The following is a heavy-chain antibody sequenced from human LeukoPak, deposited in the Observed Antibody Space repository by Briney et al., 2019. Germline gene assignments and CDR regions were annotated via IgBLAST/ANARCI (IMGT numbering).Heavy chain of an antibody. D-gene: IGHD2-21*02. J-gene: IGHJ5*02. CDR2: INPKNGAT. CDR1: GYSFTDYY. V-gene: IGHV1-2*02. CDR3: ARAADSLCGAGCFFNYFDT. Sequence: SVKVSCKASGYSFTDYYLHWVRQAPGQGLEWMGWINPKNGATGYAQKFQGRVTMTRDTSSSTAYMEVGRLRSDDRALYYCARAADSLCGAGCFFNYFDTWGQGSLVTVSS.